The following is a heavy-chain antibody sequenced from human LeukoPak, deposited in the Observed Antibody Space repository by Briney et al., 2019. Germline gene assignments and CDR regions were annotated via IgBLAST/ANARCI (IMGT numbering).Heavy chain of an antibody. D-gene: IGHD1/OR15-1a*01. CDR2: IKGDGSDK. J-gene: IGHJ5*02. CDR1: GYSFTTHW. CDR3: ARWRTYIQGFFDP. V-gene: IGHV3-7*05. Sequence: GESLKISCKGSGYSFTTHWIVWVRQMPGKGLEWVAHIKGDGSDKEYVDSVKGRFTISRDNAKNSLYLQMNSLRAEDTAVYYCARWRTYIQGFFDPWGQGTLVTVSS.